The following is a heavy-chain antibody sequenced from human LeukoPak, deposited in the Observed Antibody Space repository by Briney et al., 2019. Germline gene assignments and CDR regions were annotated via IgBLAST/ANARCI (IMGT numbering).Heavy chain of an antibody. Sequence: ASVKVSCKASGYTFTSYYMRWVRQALGQGLEWMGIINPSGGSTSYAQKFQGRVTMTRDTSTSTVYMELSSLRSEDTAVYYCARDSGVTIFGVVIYDAFDIWGQGTMVTVSS. D-gene: IGHD3-3*01. V-gene: IGHV1-46*01. CDR1: GYTFTSYY. J-gene: IGHJ3*02. CDR3: ARDSGVTIFGVVIYDAFDI. CDR2: INPSGGST.